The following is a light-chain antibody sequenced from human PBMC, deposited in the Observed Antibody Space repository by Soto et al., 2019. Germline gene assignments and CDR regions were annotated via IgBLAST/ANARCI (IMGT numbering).Light chain of an antibody. V-gene: IGKV1-39*01. Sequence: DIQMTQSPSSLSASVGDRVSITCRASQSISNYLNWYQQKPGKVPKLLIYAASSLQSGVPSRFSGSGSGTDFTLTISSLQPEDFATYFCQQSYSTPLTFGGGTKVEIQ. CDR3: QQSYSTPLT. CDR2: AAS. CDR1: QSISNY. J-gene: IGKJ4*01.